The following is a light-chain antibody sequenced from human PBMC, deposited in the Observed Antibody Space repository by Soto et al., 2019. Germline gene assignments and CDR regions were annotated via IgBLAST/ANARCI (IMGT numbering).Light chain of an antibody. CDR1: QSVSSN. J-gene: IGKJ1*01. Sequence: DIVMTPSPATLSVSPVERATLSCRASQSVSSNLAWYQQTPGQAPRLLIYGASTRATGIPARFSGSGSGTEFTLTISSLQSEDFAVYYCQQYNNWPRTFGQGTKVDI. CDR3: QQYNNWPRT. CDR2: GAS. V-gene: IGKV3-15*01.